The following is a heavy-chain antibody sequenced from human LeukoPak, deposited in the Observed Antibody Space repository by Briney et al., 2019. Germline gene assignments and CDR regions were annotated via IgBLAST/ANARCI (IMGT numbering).Heavy chain of an antibody. CDR1: GFTFSSYA. V-gene: IGHV3-23*01. Sequence: GGSLRLSCAASGFTFSSYAMSWVRQAPRKGPEWVSGISGSGDNTYYADSVKGRFTISRDNSKNTLYVQVNSLGTEDTAAYYCAKGSYYDSSGSFYFDYWGQGTLVTVSS. CDR3: AKGSYYDSSGSFYFDY. J-gene: IGHJ4*02. D-gene: IGHD3-22*01. CDR2: ISGSGDNT.